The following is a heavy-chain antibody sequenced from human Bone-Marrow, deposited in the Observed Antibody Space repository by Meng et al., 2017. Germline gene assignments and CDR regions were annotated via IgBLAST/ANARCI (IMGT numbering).Heavy chain of an antibody. CDR2: INHSGST. J-gene: IGHJ2*01. V-gene: IGHV4-34*01. CDR3: ARVGRGETYFDL. D-gene: IGHD5-24*01. CDR1: GGSFSGYY. Sequence: VQLQQCGAGLLTPSGSLSLTCAVYGGSFSGYYWSWIRQPPGKGLEWIGEINHSGSTNYNPSLKSRVTISVDTSKNQFSLKLSSVTAADTAVYYCARVGRGETYFDLWGRGTLVTVSS.